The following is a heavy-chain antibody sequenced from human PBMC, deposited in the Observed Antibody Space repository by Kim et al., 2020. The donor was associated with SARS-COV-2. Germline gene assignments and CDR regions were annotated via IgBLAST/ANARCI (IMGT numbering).Heavy chain of an antibody. CDR3: ARAGYYYYGMDV. Sequence: GSVKGRFTISIENAKNSLYLKMNSLRAGDTAVYYCARAGYYYYGMDVWGQGTTVTVSS. J-gene: IGHJ6*02. V-gene: IGHV3-13*01.